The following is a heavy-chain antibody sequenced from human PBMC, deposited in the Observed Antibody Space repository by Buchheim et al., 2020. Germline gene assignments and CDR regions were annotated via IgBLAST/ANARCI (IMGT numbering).Heavy chain of an antibody. Sequence: QVQLVESGGGVVQPGRSLRLSCAASGFTFSSYGMHWVRQAPGKGLEWVAVISYDGSNKYYADSVKGRFTISRDNSKNTLYLQMNSLRAEDTAVYYCAQIVGAPYWGQGTL. CDR2: ISYDGSNK. D-gene: IGHD1-26*01. CDR3: AQIVGAPY. V-gene: IGHV3-30*03. J-gene: IGHJ4*02. CDR1: GFTFSSYG.